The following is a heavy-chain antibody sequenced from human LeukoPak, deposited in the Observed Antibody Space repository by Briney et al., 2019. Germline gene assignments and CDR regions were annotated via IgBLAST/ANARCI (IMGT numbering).Heavy chain of an antibody. CDR2: FDPEDGET. CDR3: AAMVIRGVY. CDR1: GYTFSELS. Sequence: ASVNVSCTVSGYTFSELSMHWVRQAPGKGLEWMGGFDPEDGETIYAQKFQGRVTMTEDTSTDTAYMEMSSLTSEDTAVYYCAAMVIRGVYWGQGTLVTVSS. V-gene: IGHV1-24*01. D-gene: IGHD3-22*01. J-gene: IGHJ4*02.